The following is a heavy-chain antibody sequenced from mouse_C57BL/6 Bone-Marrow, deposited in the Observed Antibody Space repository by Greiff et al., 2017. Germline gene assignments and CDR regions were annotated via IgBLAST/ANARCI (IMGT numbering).Heavy chain of an antibody. Sequence: VQLVESGAELVRPGASVTLSCKASGYTFTDYEMHWVKQTPVHGLEWIGAIDPETGGTAYNQKFKGKAILTADKSSSTAYMELRSLTSEDSAVYYGTRWGYYTPFAYWGQGTLVTVSA. CDR2: IDPETGGT. V-gene: IGHV1-15*01. CDR1: GYTFTDYE. J-gene: IGHJ3*01. CDR3: TRWGYYTPFAY. D-gene: IGHD2-12*01.